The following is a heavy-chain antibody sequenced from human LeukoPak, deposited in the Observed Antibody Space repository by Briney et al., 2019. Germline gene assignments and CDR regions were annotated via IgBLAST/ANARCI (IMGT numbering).Heavy chain of an antibody. J-gene: IGHJ4*02. V-gene: IGHV3-30-3*01. CDR1: GFTFRSYA. D-gene: IGHD2-8*02. CDR2: ISNDGSSE. CDR3: TTNTGDD. Sequence: GGSLRLSCAASGFTFRSYAMHWVRQAPGKGLEWVAVISNDGSSEYYGDSVKGRFTISRDNAKNSLYLEMNSLRAEDTALYYCTTNTGDDWGQGTLVTVSS.